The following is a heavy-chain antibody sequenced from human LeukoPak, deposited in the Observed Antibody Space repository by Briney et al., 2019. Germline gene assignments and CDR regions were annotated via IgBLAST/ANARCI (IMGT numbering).Heavy chain of an antibody. D-gene: IGHD6-13*01. Sequence: GGSLRLSCAASGFTFSSYSMNWVRQAPGKGLEWVSSISSSSSYIYYADSVKGRFTISRDNAKNSLYLQMNSLRAEDTAVYYCARVGSIVAAGTVDYWGQGTLVTVSS. CDR3: ARVGSIVAAGTVDY. CDR2: ISSSSSYI. V-gene: IGHV3-21*01. CDR1: GFTFSSYS. J-gene: IGHJ4*02.